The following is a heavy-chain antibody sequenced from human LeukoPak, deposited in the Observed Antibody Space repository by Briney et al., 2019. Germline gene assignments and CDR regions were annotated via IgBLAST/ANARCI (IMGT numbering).Heavy chain of an antibody. V-gene: IGHV3-7*01. CDR2: IKQDGSEK. CDR1: GFTFSSYW. Sequence: GGSLRLPCAASGFTFSSYWMSWVRQAPGKGLEWVANIKQDGSEKYYVDSVKGRFTISRDNAKNSLYLQMNSLRAEDTAVYYCARDYRTMTFDYWGQGTLVTVSS. D-gene: IGHD3-22*01. CDR3: ARDYRTMTFDY. J-gene: IGHJ4*02.